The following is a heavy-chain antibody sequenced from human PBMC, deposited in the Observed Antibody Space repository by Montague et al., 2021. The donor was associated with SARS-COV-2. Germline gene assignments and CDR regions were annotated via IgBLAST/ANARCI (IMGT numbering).Heavy chain of an antibody. CDR2: INHSGST. CDR1: GGPFSGYY. Sequence: SETLSLTCAVYGGPFSGYYWSWIRQPPGKGLEWIGEINHSGSTNYNPSLKSRVTISVDTSKNQFSLKLSSVTAADTAVYYCARMRAVLLWFGESTYFDYWGQGTLVTVSS. V-gene: IGHV4-34*01. J-gene: IGHJ4*02. D-gene: IGHD3-10*01. CDR3: ARMRAVLLWFGESTYFDY.